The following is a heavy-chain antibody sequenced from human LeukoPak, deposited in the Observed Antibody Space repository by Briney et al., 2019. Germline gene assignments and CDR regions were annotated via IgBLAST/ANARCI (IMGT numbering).Heavy chain of an antibody. CDR2: FDPEDGET. CDR1: GYTLTELS. CDR3: ATAPYGDYEGSFDY. V-gene: IGHV1-24*01. J-gene: IGHJ4*02. D-gene: IGHD4-17*01. Sequence: ASVKVSCKVSGYTLTELSMHWVRQAPGKGLEWMGGFDPEDGETIYAQKFQGRVTMTEDTSTDTAYMELSSLRSEDTAVYYCATAPYGDYEGSFDYWGQGTLVTVSS.